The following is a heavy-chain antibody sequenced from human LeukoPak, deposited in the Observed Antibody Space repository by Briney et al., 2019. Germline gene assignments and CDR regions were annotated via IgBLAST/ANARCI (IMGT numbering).Heavy chain of an antibody. CDR2: IKQDGSEK. CDR1: GFTFRSYW. Sequence: PGGSLRLSCAASGFTFRSYWMSWVRQAPGKGLEWVANIKQDGSEKYYVASVKGRFTVSRDNAENSLHLQMNSLRAEDTAVYYCARGSDYDSSSCFEYWGLGTLVTVSS. CDR3: ARGSDYDSSSCFEY. D-gene: IGHD3-22*01. V-gene: IGHV3-7*01. J-gene: IGHJ4*02.